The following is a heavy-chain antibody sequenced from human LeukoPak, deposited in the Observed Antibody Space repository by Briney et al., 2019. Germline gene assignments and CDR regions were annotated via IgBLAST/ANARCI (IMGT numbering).Heavy chain of an antibody. CDR1: GFTFSTYG. V-gene: IGHV3-23*01. Sequence: GGSLRLSCAASGFTFSTYGMSWVRQVPGKGLEWVSAISGSGDTPYYADSVKGRFTISRDNSRNTIYLQINSLRAEDTAIYYCAKAPISNWGSLFENWGQGTLVIVSA. CDR2: ISGSGDTP. J-gene: IGHJ1*01. CDR3: AKAPISNWGSLFEN. D-gene: IGHD7-27*01.